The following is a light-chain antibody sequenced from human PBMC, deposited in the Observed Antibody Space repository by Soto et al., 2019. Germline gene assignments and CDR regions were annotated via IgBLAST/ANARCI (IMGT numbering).Light chain of an antibody. CDR2: LNSDGSH. CDR3: QTWRTDIRV. CDR1: RGHNRYA. Sequence: QLVLTQPPSASASLGASVKLTCTLSRGHNRYAIAWHQQQPEKGPRYLMKLNSDGSHSKGDGIPDRFSGSSSGAERYHTISSLQSEDEADYYCQTWRTDIRVFGGGTTLTVL. V-gene: IGLV4-69*01. J-gene: IGLJ3*02.